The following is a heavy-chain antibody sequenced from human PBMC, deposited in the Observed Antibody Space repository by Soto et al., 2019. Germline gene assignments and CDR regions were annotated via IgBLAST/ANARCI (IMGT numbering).Heavy chain of an antibody. Sequence: QVQLVESGGGVVQPGRSLRLSCAASGFTFSSYGMHWVRQAPGKGLEWVAVIWYDGSNKYYADSVKGRFTISRDNSKNTLYLQMNSLRVEDTAVYYCAREGVSSRIFDYWGQGTLVTVSS. CDR3: AREGVSSRIFDY. CDR2: IWYDGSNK. V-gene: IGHV3-33*01. J-gene: IGHJ4*02. CDR1: GFTFSSYG. D-gene: IGHD2-2*01.